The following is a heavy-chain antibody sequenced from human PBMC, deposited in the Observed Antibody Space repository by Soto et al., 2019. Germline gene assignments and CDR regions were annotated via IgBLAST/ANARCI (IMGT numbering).Heavy chain of an antibody. V-gene: IGHV3-30-3*01. Sequence: GGSLRLSCTASGFTFGDYAMNWFRQAPGKGLEWIGFIKSNKYYADSVKGRFTISRDNSKNTLYLQINSLRAEDTAVYYCARDPLWGTAMVLWYFDLWGRGTLVTVSS. CDR2: IKSNK. CDR1: GFTFGDYA. J-gene: IGHJ2*01. D-gene: IGHD5-18*01. CDR3: ARDPLWGTAMVLWYFDL.